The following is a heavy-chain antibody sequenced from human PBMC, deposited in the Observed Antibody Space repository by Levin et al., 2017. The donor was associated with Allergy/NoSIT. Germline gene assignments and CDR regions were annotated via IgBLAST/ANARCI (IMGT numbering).Heavy chain of an antibody. CDR3: ARGQDSTNPISPPGPQLVGGWFDP. D-gene: IGHD2/OR15-2a*01. CDR1: GGSISSYY. CDR2: IYYSGST. Sequence: PSQTLSLTCTVSGGSISSYYWSWIRQPPGKGLEWIGYIYYSGSTNYNPSLKSRVTISVDTSKNQFSLKLSSVTAADTAVYYCARGQDSTNPISPPGPQLVGGWFDPWGQGTLVTVSS. J-gene: IGHJ5*02. V-gene: IGHV4-59*01.